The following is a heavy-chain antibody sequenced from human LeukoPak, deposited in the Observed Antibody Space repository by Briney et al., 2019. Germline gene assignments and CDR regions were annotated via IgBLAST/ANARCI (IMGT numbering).Heavy chain of an antibody. CDR3: ARSQASAAGWDDAFDI. CDR2: INPNSGGT. Sequence: ASVKVSCKASGYTFTGYYMHWVRQAPGQGLEWMGWINPNSGGTNYAQKFQGRVTMTRDTSISTAYMELSRLRSDDTAVYYCARSQASAAGWDDAFDIWGQGTMVTVSS. CDR1: GYTFTGYY. V-gene: IGHV1-2*02. D-gene: IGHD6-13*01. J-gene: IGHJ3*02.